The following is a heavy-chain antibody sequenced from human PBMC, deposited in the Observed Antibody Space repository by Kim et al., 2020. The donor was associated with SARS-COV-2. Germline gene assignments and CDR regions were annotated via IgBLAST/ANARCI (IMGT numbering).Heavy chain of an antibody. J-gene: IGHJ4*02. CDR3: ATSLLSEVYAIVAGNY. V-gene: IGHV1-24*01. CDR1: GYTLTELS. CDR2: FDPEDGET. Sequence: ASVKVSCKVSGYTLTELSMHWVRQAPGKGLEWMGGFDPEDGETIYAQKFQGRVTMTEDTSTDTAYMELSSLRSEDTAVYYCATSLLSEVYAIVAGNYWGQGTLVTVSS. D-gene: IGHD2-8*01.